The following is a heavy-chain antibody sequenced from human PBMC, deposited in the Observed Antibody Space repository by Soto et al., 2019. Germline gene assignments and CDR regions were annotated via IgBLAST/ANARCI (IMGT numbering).Heavy chain of an antibody. Sequence: QVQLVESGGGVVQPGRSLRLSCAASGFTFSSYGMHWVRQAPGKGLEWVAVIWYDGSNKYYADSVKGRFTISRDNSKNXLYLQMNSLRAEDTAVYYCARDPLGGAGTHYGMDVWGQGTTVTVSS. CDR1: GFTFSSYG. CDR2: IWYDGSNK. J-gene: IGHJ6*02. D-gene: IGHD1-1*01. CDR3: ARDPLGGAGTHYGMDV. V-gene: IGHV3-33*01.